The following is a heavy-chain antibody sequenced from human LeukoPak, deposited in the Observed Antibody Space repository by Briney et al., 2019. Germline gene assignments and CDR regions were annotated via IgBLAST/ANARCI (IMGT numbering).Heavy chain of an antibody. J-gene: IGHJ4*02. Sequence: GGSLRLSCAASGFTFSNYWMHWVRQAPGNGLVRVSRINSDGSSRNYADSVKGRFTISRDNAKNTLYLQMDSLRAEDTAVYYCASASSHRIAAGGDYWGQGTLVTVSS. D-gene: IGHD6-13*01. CDR1: GFTFSNYW. CDR2: INSDGSSR. V-gene: IGHV3-74*01. CDR3: ASASSHRIAAGGDY.